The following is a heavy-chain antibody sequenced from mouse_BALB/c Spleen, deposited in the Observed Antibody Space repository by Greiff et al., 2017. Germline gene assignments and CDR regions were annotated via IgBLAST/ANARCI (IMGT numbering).Heavy chain of an antibody. V-gene: IGHV7-1*02. D-gene: IGHD2-3*01. Sequence: EVQRVESGGGLVQPGGSLRLFCATSGFTFSDFYMEWVRPPPGKRLGWIAASRNKANDYTTEYSATVQGRFIVSRATSQSILYLQMNALRAEDTAIYCCARDDGYCHWYIEAWDGSTTAPVSS. CDR3: ARDDGYCHWYIEA. CDR2: SRNKANDYTT. CDR1: GFTFSDFY. J-gene: IGHJ1*01.